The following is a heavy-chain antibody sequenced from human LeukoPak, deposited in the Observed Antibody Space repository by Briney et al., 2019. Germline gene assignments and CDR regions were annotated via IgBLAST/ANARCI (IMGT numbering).Heavy chain of an antibody. J-gene: IGHJ5*02. CDR2: INPNSGGT. V-gene: IGHV1-2*02. CDR3: ARECCSGGSCYKFDP. CDR1: GFTFTDYY. D-gene: IGHD2-15*01. Sequence: GASVKVSCKGSGFTFTDYYINWVRQAPGQGLEWMGWINPNSGGTNYAQKFQGRVTMTRDTSISTAYMELSRLRSDDTAVYYCARECCSGGSCYKFDPWGQGTLVTVSS.